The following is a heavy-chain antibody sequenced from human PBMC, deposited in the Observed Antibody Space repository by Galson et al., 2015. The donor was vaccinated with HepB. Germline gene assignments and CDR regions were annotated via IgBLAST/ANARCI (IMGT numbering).Heavy chain of an antibody. Sequence: SLRLSCAASGFTFRTYSMNWVRQAPGKGLEWASFITSSSSYIYYADSVKGRFTISRDNAKNSLYLQMNSLRAEDTAVYYCARGGYNYNYFDSWGQGTLVTVSS. CDR3: ARGGYNYNYFDS. CDR2: ITSSSSYI. D-gene: IGHD5-24*01. J-gene: IGHJ4*02. CDR1: GFTFRTYS. V-gene: IGHV3-21*01.